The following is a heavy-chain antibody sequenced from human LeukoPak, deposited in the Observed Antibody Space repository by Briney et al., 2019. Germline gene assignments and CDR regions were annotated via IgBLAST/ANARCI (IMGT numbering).Heavy chain of an antibody. J-gene: IGHJ2*01. D-gene: IGHD2-15*01. Sequence: PGGSLRLSCAASGFTFSHYAMSWVRQAPGKGLEWVSAISGGGSSTYYADSVKGRLTISRDNSKSSLYLQMSSLRAEDSAVYYCATTPFYSASFDLWGRGPLVTVSS. CDR1: GFTFSHYA. CDR3: ATTPFYSASFDL. V-gene: IGHV3-23*01. CDR2: ISGGGSST.